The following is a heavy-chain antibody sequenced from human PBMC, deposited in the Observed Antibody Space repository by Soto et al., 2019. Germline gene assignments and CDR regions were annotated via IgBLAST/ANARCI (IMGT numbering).Heavy chain of an antibody. CDR2: ISPYNGNR. CDR1: GYAFTNYD. J-gene: IGHJ4*02. D-gene: IGHD2-15*01. Sequence: GASVKVSCKASGYAFTNYDISWVRQAPGQGLESMGWISPYNGNRNYAQNLQGRVTMTTDTSTSTVYMELRSLRSDDTAVYYCAREYCSGGSCYGVDYWGQGTLVTVSS. V-gene: IGHV1-18*01. CDR3: AREYCSGGSCYGVDY.